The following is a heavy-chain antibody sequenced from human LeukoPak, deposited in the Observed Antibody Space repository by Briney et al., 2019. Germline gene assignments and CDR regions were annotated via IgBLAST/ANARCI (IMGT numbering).Heavy chain of an antibody. J-gene: IGHJ4*02. D-gene: IGHD3-22*01. CDR1: GFTFSSYS. V-gene: IGHV3-23*01. CDR2: ISGSGDST. Sequence: GGSLRLSCAASGFTFSSYSMNWVRQAPGKGLEWVSAISGSGDSTYYADSVKGRFTISRDNSKNTLYLQMNSLRAEDTAVYYCAKWDYYDSSGEDYFDYWGQGTLVTVSS. CDR3: AKWDYYDSSGEDYFDY.